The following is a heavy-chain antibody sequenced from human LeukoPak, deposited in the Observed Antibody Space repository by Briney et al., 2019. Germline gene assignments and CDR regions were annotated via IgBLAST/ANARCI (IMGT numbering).Heavy chain of an antibody. CDR1: GGYISCYY. J-gene: IGHJ5*02. V-gene: IGHV4-4*07. D-gene: IGHD2-2*01. Sequence: PSETLSLTCTVSGGYISCYYWSWIRQPAGKGLEWIGRIYTSGSTNYNPSLKSRVTMSVDTSKNQFSLKLSSVTAADTAVYYCAREETVVVPAAPRLNWFDPWGQGTLVTVSS. CDR2: IYTSGST. CDR3: AREETVVVPAAPRLNWFDP.